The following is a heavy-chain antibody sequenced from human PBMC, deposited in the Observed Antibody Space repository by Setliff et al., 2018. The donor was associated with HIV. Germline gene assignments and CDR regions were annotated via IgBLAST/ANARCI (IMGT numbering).Heavy chain of an antibody. V-gene: IGHV4-34*01. J-gene: IGHJ6*03. CDR3: ARGQHVFPAPHYMDV. CDR2: ITHRGST. D-gene: IGHD2-2*01. Sequence: SETLSLTCVVHGGSFSDFYWVWVRQPPSKGLEWIGEITHRGSTTYNPTLQSRVAISVDTSRRQFTLKLGSVTAADTAVYYCARGQHVFPAPHYMDVWDKGTTVTVSS. CDR1: GGSFSDFY.